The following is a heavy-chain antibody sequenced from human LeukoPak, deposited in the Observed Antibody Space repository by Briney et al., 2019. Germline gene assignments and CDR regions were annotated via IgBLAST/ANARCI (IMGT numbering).Heavy chain of an antibody. CDR3: ARVRGSPYYYYYMDV. CDR2: IYSGGST. J-gene: IGHJ6*03. V-gene: IGHV3-53*01. Sequence: GGSLRLSCAASGFTVSSNYRSWVRQAPGKGLEWVSVIYSGGSTYYADSVKGRFTISRDNSKNTLYLQMNSLRAEDTAVYYCARVRGSPYYYYYMDVWGKGTTVTVSS. CDR1: GFTVSSNY. D-gene: IGHD3-10*01.